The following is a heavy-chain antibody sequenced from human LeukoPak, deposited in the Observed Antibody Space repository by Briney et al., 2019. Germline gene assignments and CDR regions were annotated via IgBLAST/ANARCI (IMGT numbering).Heavy chain of an antibody. CDR3: AKGKVTRWVYFDY. Sequence: QPGGSLRLSCAASGFTFSSYWMSWVRQAPGKGLEWVANIKQDGSEKYYVDSVKGRFTISRDNAKNSLYLQMNSLRAEDTAVYYCAKGKVTRWVYFDYWGQGTLVTVSS. CDR1: GFTFSSYW. V-gene: IGHV3-7*01. J-gene: IGHJ4*02. D-gene: IGHD4-23*01. CDR2: IKQDGSEK.